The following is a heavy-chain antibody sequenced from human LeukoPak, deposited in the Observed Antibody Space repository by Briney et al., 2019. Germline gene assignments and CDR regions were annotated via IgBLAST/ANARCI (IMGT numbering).Heavy chain of an antibody. CDR1: GGSISSYY. CDR2: IYGSGST. V-gene: IGHV4-59*01. D-gene: IGHD1-1*01. Sequence: PSETLSLTCTVSGGSISSYYWSWIRQPPGKGLEWIGHIYGSGSTNYNPSLKSRVTLSVDTSKNQFSLKLSSVTAADTAVYYCAREGTSGTHLNWFVPWGQGTLVTVSS. J-gene: IGHJ5*02. CDR3: AREGTSGTHLNWFVP.